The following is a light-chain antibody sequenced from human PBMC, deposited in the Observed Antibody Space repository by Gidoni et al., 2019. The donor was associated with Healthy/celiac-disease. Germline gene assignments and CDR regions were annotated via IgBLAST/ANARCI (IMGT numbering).Light chain of an antibody. J-gene: IGKJ2*01. Sequence: EIVMTQSPATLSVSPGERATLSFRASQSVSSNLAWYQQKPGQAPRLLIYGASTRATGIPARFSGSGSGTEFTLTISSLQSEDFAVYYCQHYNNWPPYTFXQXTKLEIK. V-gene: IGKV3-15*01. CDR1: QSVSSN. CDR2: GAS. CDR3: QHYNNWPPYT.